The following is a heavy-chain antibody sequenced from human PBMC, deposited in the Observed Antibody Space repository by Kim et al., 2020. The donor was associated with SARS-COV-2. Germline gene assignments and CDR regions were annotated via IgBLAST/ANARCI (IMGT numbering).Heavy chain of an antibody. D-gene: IGHD2-2*01. CDR3: ARSLYCSSTSCFYGMDV. V-gene: IGHV3-48*03. J-gene: IGHJ6*02. Sequence: VKGRFTIPRDNAKSSLSLQMNSLRAEDTAVYYCARSLYCSSTSCFYGMDVWGQGTTVTVS.